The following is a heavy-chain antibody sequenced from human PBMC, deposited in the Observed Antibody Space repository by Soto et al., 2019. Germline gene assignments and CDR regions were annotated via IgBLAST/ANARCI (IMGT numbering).Heavy chain of an antibody. CDR1: GFTFSSYG. Sequence: GGSLRLSCAASGFTFSSYGMHWVRQAPGKGLEWVAVIWYDGSNKYYADSVKGRFTISRDNSKNTLYLQMNSLRAEDTAVYYCARDITYNFGVASDAFDIWGQGTMVTVSS. D-gene: IGHD3-3*01. CDR2: IWYDGSNK. V-gene: IGHV3-33*01. CDR3: ARDITYNFGVASDAFDI. J-gene: IGHJ3*02.